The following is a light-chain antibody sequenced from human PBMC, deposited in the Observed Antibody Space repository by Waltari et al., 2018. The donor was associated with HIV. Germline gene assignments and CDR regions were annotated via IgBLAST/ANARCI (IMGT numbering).Light chain of an antibody. J-gene: IGKJ2*01. CDR1: QNVNRY. CDR3: QQSYNTPYT. V-gene: IGKV1-39*01. Sequence: IQLTHSPSSLPPSIRDRVTITCRASQNVNRYIHWYQQKPGKAPELLIYGASSLQRGVPSRFSGTGSGTEFTLTISSLEPDDFATYYCQQSYNTPYTFGQGTELDI. CDR2: GAS.